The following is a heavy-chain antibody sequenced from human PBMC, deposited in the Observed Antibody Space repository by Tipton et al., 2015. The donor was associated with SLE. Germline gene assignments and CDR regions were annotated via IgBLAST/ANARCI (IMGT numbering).Heavy chain of an antibody. CDR3: ARVYCSSTSCYALDY. Sequence: TLSLTCAVYGGSFSGYYWSWIRQPPGKGLEWIGEINHSGSTNYNPSLKSRVTISVDTSKNQFSLKLSSVTAADTAVYHCARVYCSSTSCYALDYWGQGTLVTVSS. J-gene: IGHJ4*02. CDR2: INHSGST. CDR1: GGSFSGYY. D-gene: IGHD2-2*01. V-gene: IGHV4-34*01.